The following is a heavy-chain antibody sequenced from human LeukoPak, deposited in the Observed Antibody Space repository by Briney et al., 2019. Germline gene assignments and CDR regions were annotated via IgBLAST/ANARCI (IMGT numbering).Heavy chain of an antibody. V-gene: IGHV3-7*03. J-gene: IGHJ6*04. D-gene: IGHD3-16*01. CDR1: GFTFSSYW. Sequence: QAGGSLRLACAASGFTFSSYWMNWARQAPGKGLEWVASINHNGNVNYYVDSVKGRFTISRDNAKNSLYLQMSNLRAEDTAVYFCAGGGGLAVWGKGATVTVSS. CDR2: INHNGNVN. CDR3: AGGGGLAV.